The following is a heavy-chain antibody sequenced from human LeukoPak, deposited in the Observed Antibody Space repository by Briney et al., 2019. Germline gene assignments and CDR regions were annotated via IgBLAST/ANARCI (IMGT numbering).Heavy chain of an antibody. V-gene: IGHV1-18*01. CDR2: ISAYNGNT. Sequence: ASVKVSCKASGYTFSSYGISWVRQAPGQGLEWMGWISAYNGNTNYAQKFRGRVTMTTDTSTSTAYMELRSLRSDDTAVYYCASLKTDGYFDYWGQGTLVTVSS. CDR3: ASLKTDGYFDY. J-gene: IGHJ4*02. CDR1: GYTFSSYG. D-gene: IGHD5-24*01.